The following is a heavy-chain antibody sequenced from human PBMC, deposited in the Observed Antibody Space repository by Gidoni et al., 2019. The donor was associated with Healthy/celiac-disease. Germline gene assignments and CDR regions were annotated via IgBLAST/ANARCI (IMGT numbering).Heavy chain of an antibody. Sequence: EVQLVQSGAEVKKPGESLRISCKGSGYSFTSYWTSWVRQMPGKGLEWMGRIEPSDPYTNDSPSFQGNVTISADKSISTAYLQWSSLKASDTAMYYCARRDVSDAFDIWGQGTMVTVSS. J-gene: IGHJ3*02. CDR1: GYSFTSYW. CDR3: ARRDVSDAFDI. CDR2: IEPSDPYT. V-gene: IGHV5-10-1*03.